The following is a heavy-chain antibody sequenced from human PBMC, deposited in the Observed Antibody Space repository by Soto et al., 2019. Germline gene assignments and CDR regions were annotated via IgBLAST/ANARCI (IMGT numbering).Heavy chain of an antibody. J-gene: IGHJ6*02. V-gene: IGHV3-15*01. CDR3: TTQGSRYCSSTSCSPEDYYYYGMDV. CDR1: GFTFSNAW. Sequence: EVQLVESGGGLVKPGGSLRLSCAASGFTFSNAWMSWVRQAPGKGLEWVGRIKSKTDGGTTDYAAPVKGRFTISRDDSKNTLYLQMNSLKTEDTAVYYCTTQGSRYCSSTSCSPEDYYYYGMDVWGQGTTVTVSS. CDR2: IKSKTDGGTT. D-gene: IGHD2-2*01.